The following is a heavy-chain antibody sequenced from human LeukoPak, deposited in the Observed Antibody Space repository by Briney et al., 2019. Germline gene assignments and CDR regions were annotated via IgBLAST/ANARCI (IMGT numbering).Heavy chain of an antibody. CDR3: ARDSGTTGEVKFDP. J-gene: IGHJ5*02. Sequence: SETPSLTCTVSGGSISNFYLSWIRQAAGKGLEWIGRIYPRGSDYNPSLKSRVTMSLDTSKKQFSLNLRSVTAADTAVYYCARDSGTTGEVKFDPWGQGTLVTVSS. CDR2: IYPRGS. V-gene: IGHV4-4*07. D-gene: IGHD3-10*01. CDR1: GGSISNFY.